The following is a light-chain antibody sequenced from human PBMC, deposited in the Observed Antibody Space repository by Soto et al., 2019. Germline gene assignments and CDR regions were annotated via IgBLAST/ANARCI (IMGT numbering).Light chain of an antibody. CDR2: EVS. Sequence: QSVLTQPASVSGSPGQSITISCTGTSSDVGGYKYVSWYQQHPGKAPKLMIYEVSKRPSGVSNRFSGSKSGNTASLTISGLQAEDEADYYCQSFDSSLSGPVFGGGTKLTVL. CDR1: SSDVGGYKY. CDR3: QSFDSSLSGPV. V-gene: IGLV2-14*01. J-gene: IGLJ2*01.